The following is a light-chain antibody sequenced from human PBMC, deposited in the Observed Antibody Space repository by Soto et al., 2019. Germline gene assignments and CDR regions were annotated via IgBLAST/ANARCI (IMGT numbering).Light chain of an antibody. Sequence: QSALTQPASVSGSPGQSITISCTGTSSDVGGYNYVSWYQQHPGKATKLMIYDVSNRPSGVSNRFSGSKSGNTASLTISGFQAEDEADYYCSSYTSSSILEVYGFGTGTKVTVL. CDR1: SSDVGGYNY. J-gene: IGLJ1*01. V-gene: IGLV2-14*01. CDR2: DVS. CDR3: SSYTSSSILEVYG.